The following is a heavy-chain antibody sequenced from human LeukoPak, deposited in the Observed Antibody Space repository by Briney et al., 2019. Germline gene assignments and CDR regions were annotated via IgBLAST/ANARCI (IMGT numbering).Heavy chain of an antibody. V-gene: IGHV3-43D*04. J-gene: IGHJ4*02. D-gene: IGHD3-10*01. CDR3: AKDRSGNSYGHFDY. CDR1: GFTFDDYA. Sequence: GGSLRLSCAASGFTFDDYAMHWVSQAPGKSLEWVSLISWGGGSTYYADSVKGRFTISRDNSKNSLYLHMNSLRAEDTALYYCAKDRSGNSYGHFDYWGQGTLVTVSP. CDR2: ISWGGGST.